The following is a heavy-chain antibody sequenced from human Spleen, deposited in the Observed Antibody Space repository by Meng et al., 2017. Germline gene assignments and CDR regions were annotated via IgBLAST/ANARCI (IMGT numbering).Heavy chain of an antibody. V-gene: IGHV4-4*02. CDR3: ARDYWGSLDY. Sequence: VQPQDWGPGLVNPSRTLSLTCAVSGGSISRSNWWSWVRQPPGKGLEWIGEIYHSGSTNYNPSLKSRVTISVDKSKNQFSLKLTSVTAADTAVYYCARDYWGSLDYRGQGILVTVSS. CDR1: GGSISRSNW. CDR2: IYHSGST. J-gene: IGHJ4*02. D-gene: IGHD7-27*01.